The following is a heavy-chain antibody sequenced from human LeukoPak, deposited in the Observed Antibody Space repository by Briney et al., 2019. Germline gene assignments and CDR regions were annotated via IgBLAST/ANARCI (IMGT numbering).Heavy chain of an antibody. V-gene: IGHV3-30-3*01. CDR2: ISYDGYDK. CDR3: ASWAGNTQSDSWSGPFDY. J-gene: IGHJ4*02. CDR1: GFTFNDYA. Sequence: PGGSLRLSCAASGFTFNDYAMYWVRQTPGKGLEWVALISYDGYDKSYADSVRGRFTISRDNAKNSLYLQMSSLRVEDTAVYYCASWAGNTQSDSWSGPFDYWGQGTLVTVSS. D-gene: IGHD3-3*01.